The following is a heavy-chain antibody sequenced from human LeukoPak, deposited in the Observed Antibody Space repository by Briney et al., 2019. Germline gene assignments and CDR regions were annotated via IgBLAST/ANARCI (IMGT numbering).Heavy chain of an antibody. CDR2: IGTAGDT. J-gene: IGHJ4*02. D-gene: IGHD6-6*01. CDR1: GFTFSSYD. Sequence: GGSLRLSCAASGFTFSSYDMHWVRHATGKGLEWVSAIGTAGDTYYPGSVKGRFTISRENAKNSLYLQMNSLRAEDTAVYYCAKAVWYSSSFDYWGQGTLVTVSS. CDR3: AKAVWYSSSFDY. V-gene: IGHV3-13*01.